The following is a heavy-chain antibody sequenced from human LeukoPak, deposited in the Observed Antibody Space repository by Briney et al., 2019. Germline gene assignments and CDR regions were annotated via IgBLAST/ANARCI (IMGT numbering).Heavy chain of an antibody. V-gene: IGHV3-30*02. D-gene: IGHD4-17*01. Sequence: GGSPRLSCAASGFTFSTYGIHWVRQAPGKRLEWVAFIRYDGTNKWYADSVKGRFTISRDNSKNMLYLQMNSLRAEDTAVYHCAKDRDYGDYPSAYYYYMDVWGKGTTVTVSS. CDR1: GFTFSTYG. CDR3: AKDRDYGDYPSAYYYYMDV. CDR2: IRYDGTNK. J-gene: IGHJ6*03.